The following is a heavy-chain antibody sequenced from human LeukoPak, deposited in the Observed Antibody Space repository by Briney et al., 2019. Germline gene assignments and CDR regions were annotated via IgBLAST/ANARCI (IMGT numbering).Heavy chain of an antibody. CDR1: GFSPGSFG. V-gene: IGHV3-20*04. CDR3: VREPEATHIDLFDL. CDR2: INQNGENI. Sequence: GGSLTLSCVASGFSPGSFGLGWVRQVPGKGLEWAPGINQNGENIGYPDSVKGRFTISRDTAKNSQHLQMNRLRAEDTALYYCVREPEATHIDLFDLWGQGTMVTVSS. D-gene: IGHD5-12*01. J-gene: IGHJ3*01.